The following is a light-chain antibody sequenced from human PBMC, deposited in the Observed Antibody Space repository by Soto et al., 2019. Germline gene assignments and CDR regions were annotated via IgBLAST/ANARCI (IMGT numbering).Light chain of an antibody. CDR2: SNS. J-gene: IGLJ2*01. Sequence: QSVLAQPPSASGTPGQTVTISCSGGSSNIKTNGVSWYQQVSGAAPKLLIYSNSQLPSEAPDRLSGSKSGTSASLAISGLQSEDEATYHCSPWDDSLNGIIFGGGTKLTVL. CDR1: SSNIKTNG. V-gene: IGLV1-44*01. CDR3: SPWDDSLNGII.